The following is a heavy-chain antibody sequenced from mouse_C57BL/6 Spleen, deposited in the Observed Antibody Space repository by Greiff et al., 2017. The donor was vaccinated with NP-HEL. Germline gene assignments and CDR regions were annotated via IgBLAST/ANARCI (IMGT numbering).Heavy chain of an antibody. CDR2: IYPGSGNT. CDR3: ASPYGSSYYYAMDY. D-gene: IGHD1-1*01. Sequence: VQLQQSGAELVRPGASVKLSCKASGYTFTDYYINWVKQRPGQGLEWIARIYPGSGNTYYNEKFKGKATLTAEKSSSTAYMQLSSLTSEDSAVYFCASPYGSSYYYAMDYWGQGTSVTVSS. J-gene: IGHJ4*01. CDR1: GYTFTDYY. V-gene: IGHV1-76*01.